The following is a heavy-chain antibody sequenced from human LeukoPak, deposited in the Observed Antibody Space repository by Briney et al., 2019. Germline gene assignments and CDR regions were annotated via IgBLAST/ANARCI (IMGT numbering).Heavy chain of an antibody. J-gene: IGHJ4*02. CDR3: ARANPLDY. V-gene: IGHV1-8*01. CDR1: GYTFTSYG. Sequence: ASVKVSCKASGYTFTSYGISWVRQATGQGLEWMGWMNPNSGNTDYAQKFQGRVTMTRNTSINTAYMELNSLRSEDTAVYYCARANPLDYWGQGTLVTVSS. CDR2: MNPNSGNT.